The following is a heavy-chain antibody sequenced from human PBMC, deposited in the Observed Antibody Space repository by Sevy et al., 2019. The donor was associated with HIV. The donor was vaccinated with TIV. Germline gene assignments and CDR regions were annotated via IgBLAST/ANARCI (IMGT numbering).Heavy chain of an antibody. CDR2: TYYRSKWYN. J-gene: IGHJ4*02. CDR3: ASGTQGSSLESPIIFDY. V-gene: IGHV6-1*01. Sequence: SQTLSLTCAISGDSVSSNSAAWNWIRQSPSRGLEWLGRTYYRSKWYNDYAVSVKSRITINPDTSKNQFSLQLNSVTPEDTAVYYCASGTQGSSLESPIIFDYWGQGTLVTVSS. CDR1: GDSVSSNSAA. D-gene: IGHD6-13*01.